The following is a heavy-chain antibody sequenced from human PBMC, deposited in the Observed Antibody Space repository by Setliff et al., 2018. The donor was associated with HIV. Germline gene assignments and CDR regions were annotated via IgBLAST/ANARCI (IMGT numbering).Heavy chain of an antibody. Sequence: PSETLSLTCTVSGGSISSSSRSYYWGWIRQPPGKGLEWIGSVYHSGSTYYNPSLRSRVTISVDTSKNQFSLKLSSVTAADTAVYYCARRGVIAAHPIGFDPWGQGTLVTVSS. CDR1: GGSISSSSRSYY. CDR2: VYHSGST. CDR3: ARRGVIAAHPIGFDP. D-gene: IGHD6-6*01. V-gene: IGHV4-39*07. J-gene: IGHJ5*02.